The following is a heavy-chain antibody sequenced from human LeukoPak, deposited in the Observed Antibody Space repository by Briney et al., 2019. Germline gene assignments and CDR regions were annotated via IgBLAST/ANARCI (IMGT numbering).Heavy chain of an antibody. D-gene: IGHD3-3*01. CDR2: ISPNSGGT. V-gene: IGHV1-2*04. CDR1: GYNFTDSY. Sequence: GASVKVSCKASGYNFTDSYMHWVRQAPGQGLEWVGWISPNSGGTDYAQKFQGWVTMTRDTSISTAYMELRSLRSDDTAVYYCARGPGVYYDFWSGYYYYFDYRGQGTLVTVSS. CDR3: ARGPGVYYDFWSGYYYYFDY. J-gene: IGHJ4*02.